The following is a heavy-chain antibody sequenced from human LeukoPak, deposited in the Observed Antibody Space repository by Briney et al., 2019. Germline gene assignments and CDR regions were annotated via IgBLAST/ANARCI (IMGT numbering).Heavy chain of an antibody. J-gene: IGHJ1*01. CDR2: ISSSSTYI. CDR1: GFTFSSYN. CDR3: ARDPPSFQH. V-gene: IGHV3-21*01. Sequence: GGSLRLSCAASGFTFSSYNMNWVRQAPGKGLQWVSSISSSSTYIYYADSVKGRFTISRDNAKNSLYLQMNSLRAEDTTIYYCARDPPSFQHWGQGTLVTVSS.